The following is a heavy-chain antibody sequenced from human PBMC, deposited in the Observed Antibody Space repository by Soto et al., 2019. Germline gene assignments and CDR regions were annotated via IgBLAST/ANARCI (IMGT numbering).Heavy chain of an antibody. V-gene: IGHV3-7*01. D-gene: IGHD2-15*01. CDR2: IKQDGSAK. J-gene: IGHJ4*02. Sequence: EVQLVESGGGLVQPGGSLRLSCVASGFTFWGDWMSWVRQAPGKGLEWVANIKQDGSAKQYLDSVRGRFTISRDNSKNSVYLQMNSLRAEDTALYYCGRDFYGGFSYGPGDNWGQGTLVTVSS. CDR1: GFTFWGDW. CDR3: GRDFYGGFSYGPGDN.